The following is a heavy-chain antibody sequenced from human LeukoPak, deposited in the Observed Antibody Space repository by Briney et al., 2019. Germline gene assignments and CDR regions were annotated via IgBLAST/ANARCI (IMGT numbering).Heavy chain of an antibody. CDR3: AKEDYYYYGMDV. CDR2: TYYRSKWYN. Sequence: SQTLSLTCAISGDSVSSNSAALNWIRQSPSRGLEWLGRTYYRSKWYNDYAVSVKSRITINPDTSKNQFSLQLNSVTPEDTAVYYCAKEDYYYYGMDVWGQGTTVTVSS. V-gene: IGHV6-1*01. CDR1: GDSVSSNSAA. J-gene: IGHJ6*02.